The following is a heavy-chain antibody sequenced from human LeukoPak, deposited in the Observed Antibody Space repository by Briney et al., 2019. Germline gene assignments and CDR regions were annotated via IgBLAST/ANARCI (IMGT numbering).Heavy chain of an antibody. V-gene: IGHV3-9*01. CDR1: GFTFDDYA. CDR3: AKDSAPVYYDILTGSYIDY. Sequence: PGGSLRLSCAASGFTFDDYAMHWVRQAPGKGLEWVSGISWNSGSIGYADSVKGRFTISRDNAKNSLHLQMNSLRAEDTALYYCAKDSAPVYYDILTGSYIDYWGQGTLVTVSS. J-gene: IGHJ4*02. CDR2: ISWNSGSI. D-gene: IGHD3-9*01.